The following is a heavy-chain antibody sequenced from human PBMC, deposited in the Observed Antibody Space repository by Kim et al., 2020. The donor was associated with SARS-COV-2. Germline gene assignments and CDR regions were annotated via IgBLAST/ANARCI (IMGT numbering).Heavy chain of an antibody. CDR2: ISYDGSNE. J-gene: IGHJ4*02. Sequence: GGSLRLSCAASGFTFSGYGMHWVRQAPGKGLEWVAVISYDGSNEYYADSVEGRFTISRDNSKNTLYLQMNSLRAEDTAVYYCAKDLRLVVWSGYYLDHCGQGTLVTVSS. CDR3: AKDLRLVVWSGYYLDH. CDR1: GFTFSGYG. D-gene: IGHD3-3*01. V-gene: IGHV3-30*18.